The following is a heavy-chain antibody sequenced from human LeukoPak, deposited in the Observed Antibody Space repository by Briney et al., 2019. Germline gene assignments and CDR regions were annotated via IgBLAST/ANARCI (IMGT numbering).Heavy chain of an antibody. CDR3: ARVPAHDYFDY. D-gene: IGHD2-2*01. CDR1: GFTFRSYA. V-gene: IGHV3-23*01. Sequence: GGSLRLSCAAPGFTFRSYAMSWVRQAPGKGLGWVSSITGGGGTIFYADSEKGRFTSSRENATRSLYLHMNSRRAQDTAVYYCARVPAHDYFDYWGEGALVTVSS. J-gene: IGHJ4*02. CDR2: ITGGGGTI.